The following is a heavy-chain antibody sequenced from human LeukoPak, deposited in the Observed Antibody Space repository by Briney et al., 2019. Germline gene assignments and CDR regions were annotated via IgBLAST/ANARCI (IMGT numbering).Heavy chain of an antibody. V-gene: IGHV4-61*01. D-gene: IGHD2-2*01. CDR3: ARVGAAVMRNKSLWSTPDRYYYYMDV. CDR1: GGSVNSGSYY. CDR2: IYYSGNT. J-gene: IGHJ6*03. Sequence: PSETLSLTCTVSGGSVNSGSYYWSWIRQPPGKGLEWIGYIYYSGNTNYNPSLKSRVTISVDTSKNQFSLKLSSVTAADTAVYYCARVGAAVMRNKSLWSTPDRYYYYMDVWGKGTTVTVSS.